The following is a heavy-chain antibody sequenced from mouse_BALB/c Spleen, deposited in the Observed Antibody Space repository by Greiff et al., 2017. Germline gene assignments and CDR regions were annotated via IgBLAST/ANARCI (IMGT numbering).Heavy chain of an antibody. Sequence: EVMLVESGGGLVQPGGSLKLSCAASGFTFSSYTMSWVRQTPEKRLEWVAYISNGGGSTYYPDTVKGRFTISRDNAKNTLYLQMSSLKSEDTAMYYCARQLTGIAYWGQGTLVTVSA. D-gene: IGHD4-1*01. CDR3: ARQLTGIAY. J-gene: IGHJ3*01. CDR2: ISNGGGST. CDR1: GFTFSSYT. V-gene: IGHV5-12-2*01.